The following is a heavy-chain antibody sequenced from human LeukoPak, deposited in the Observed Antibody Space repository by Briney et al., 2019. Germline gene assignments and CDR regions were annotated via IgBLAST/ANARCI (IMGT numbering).Heavy chain of an antibody. CDR2: INPSDGST. Sequence: ASVKVSFKASGYTFTSYYMHWVRQAPGQGLEWMGIINPSDGSTSYAQRFQGRVTMTRDTSTSTVYMELSSLRSEDTAVYYCARERVVVAATPRTGLDPWGQGTLVTVSS. J-gene: IGHJ5*02. CDR3: ARERVVVAATPRTGLDP. D-gene: IGHD2-15*01. V-gene: IGHV1-46*01. CDR1: GYTFTSYY.